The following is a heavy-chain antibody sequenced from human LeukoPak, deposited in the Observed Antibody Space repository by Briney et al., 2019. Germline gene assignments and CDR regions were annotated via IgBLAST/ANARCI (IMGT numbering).Heavy chain of an antibody. J-gene: IGHJ4*02. Sequence: GGSLRLSCAASGFTFSSYWMHWVRQAPGKGLEWVSSISGGAGGAVYADSVKGRFTMSRDNSKNTLYLQMNSLRAEDTAVYYCAKDGGYGSGSYYPDYWGQGTLVTVSS. V-gene: IGHV3-23*01. CDR2: ISGGAGGA. CDR1: GFTFSSYW. CDR3: AKDGGYGSGSYYPDY. D-gene: IGHD3-10*01.